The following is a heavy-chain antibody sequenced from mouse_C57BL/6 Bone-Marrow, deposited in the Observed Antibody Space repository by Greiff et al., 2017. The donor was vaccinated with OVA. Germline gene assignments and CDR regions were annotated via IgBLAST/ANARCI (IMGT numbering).Heavy chain of an antibody. CDR3: ARSLLITTVEAWFAY. D-gene: IGHD1-1*01. V-gene: IGHV1-64*01. J-gene: IGHJ3*01. CDR1: GYTFTSYW. CDR2: IHPNRGST. Sequence: VQLQQPGAELVKPGASVKLSCKASGYTFTSYWMHWVKQRPGQGLEWIGMIHPNRGSTNYNEKFKSKATLTVDKSSSTAYMQLSSLTSEDSAVYYCARSLLITTVEAWFAYWGQGTLVTVSA.